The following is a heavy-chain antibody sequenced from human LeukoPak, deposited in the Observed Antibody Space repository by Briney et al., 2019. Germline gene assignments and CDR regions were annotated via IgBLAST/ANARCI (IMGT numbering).Heavy chain of an antibody. Sequence: SETLSLTCAVYGGSFSGYYWSWIRQPPGKGLEWIGEINHSGSTNYNPSLKSRVTISVDTSKNQFSLKLSSVTAADTAVYYCARGARFLEWLIRSPIDYWGQGTLVTVSS. CDR2: INHSGST. V-gene: IGHV4-34*01. J-gene: IGHJ4*02. D-gene: IGHD3-3*01. CDR1: GGSFSGYY. CDR3: ARGARFLEWLIRSPIDY.